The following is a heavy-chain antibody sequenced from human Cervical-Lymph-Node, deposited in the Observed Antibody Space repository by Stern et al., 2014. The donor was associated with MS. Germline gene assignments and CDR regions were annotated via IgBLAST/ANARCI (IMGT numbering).Heavy chain of an antibody. CDR2: INPSGGIT. V-gene: IGHV1-46*03. D-gene: IGHD6-13*01. CDR3: ARAYSNLDY. Sequence: VQLVESGAEVKKPGASVKVSCKASGYTFTSYYMHWVRQAPGQGLEWVGIINPSGGITSYAQKCQGRVAMTRDTSTSTVYMELSSLRSEDTAVYYCARAYSNLDYWGQGTLVTVSS. J-gene: IGHJ4*02. CDR1: GYTFTSYY.